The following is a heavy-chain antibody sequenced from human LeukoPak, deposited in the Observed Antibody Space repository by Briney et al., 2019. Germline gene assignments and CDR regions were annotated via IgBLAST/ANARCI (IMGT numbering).Heavy chain of an antibody. D-gene: IGHD3-10*02. CDR2: INPNSGGT. Sequence: ASVKISCKASGYTFTGYYIHWVRQAPGQGLEWMGRINPNSGGTNYAQRFQGRVSMTRDTSISTTYMELSSLTSDDTAVYYCAREPPLATYYYVSWGQGTPVSVSS. CDR3: AREPPLATYYYVS. J-gene: IGHJ5*02. V-gene: IGHV1-2*06. CDR1: GYTFTGYY.